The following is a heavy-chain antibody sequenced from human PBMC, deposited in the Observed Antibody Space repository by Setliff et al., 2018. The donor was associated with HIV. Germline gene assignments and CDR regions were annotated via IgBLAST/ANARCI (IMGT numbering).Heavy chain of an antibody. D-gene: IGHD3-3*01. CDR2: IYTSGST. CDR1: GVSFSTDMYY. Sequence: PSETLSLTCTVSGVSFSTDMYYWGWIRQPPGKGLEWIGYIYTSGSTNFNPSLKSRGTISVDTSKNQFSLKLNSVTAADTAVYYCARHGDYNFWSGYYFDFWGQGTLVTVSS. J-gene: IGHJ4*02. V-gene: IGHV4-4*09. CDR3: ARHGDYNFWSGYYFDF.